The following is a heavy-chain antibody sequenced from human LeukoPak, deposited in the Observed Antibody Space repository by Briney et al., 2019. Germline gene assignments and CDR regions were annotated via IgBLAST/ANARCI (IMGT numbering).Heavy chain of an antibody. CDR3: AKDGFNWYFDL. V-gene: IGHV3-30*18. CDR2: TSHDENYK. J-gene: IGHJ2*01. CDR1: GFTFSNYG. D-gene: IGHD2-2*03. Sequence: GGSLRLSCEVSGFTFSNYGMHWVRQAPGKGLEWVAVTSHDENYKYYADSLKGRFTVSRDNSKNTLYLQMNSLRVEDTAVYFCAKDGFNWYFDLWGRGTLVTVSS.